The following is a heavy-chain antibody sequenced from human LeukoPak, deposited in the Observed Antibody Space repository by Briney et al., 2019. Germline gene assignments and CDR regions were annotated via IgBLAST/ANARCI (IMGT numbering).Heavy chain of an antibody. CDR2: ISVHNGNT. Sequence: GASVKVSCKASGYTFTGYYIQWVRQAPGQGLEWMGWISVHNGNTNYAQMLQGRVTMTTDTSTSTAYMELRSLRYDDTAVYYCARASRFCSGSTCHDYWGQGTLVTVSS. D-gene: IGHD2-2*01. J-gene: IGHJ4*02. V-gene: IGHV1-18*04. CDR3: ARASRFCSGSTCHDY. CDR1: GYTFTGYY.